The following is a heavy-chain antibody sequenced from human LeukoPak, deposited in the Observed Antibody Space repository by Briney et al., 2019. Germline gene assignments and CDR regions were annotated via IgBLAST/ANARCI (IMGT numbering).Heavy chain of an antibody. CDR3: ASKGAGHCYDTSCMGSFDL. CDR1: GYPFIDYY. V-gene: IGHV1-2*02. D-gene: IGHD2-15*01. Sequence: ASVKVSCKASGYPFIDYYLHWARQAPGQGLEWMGCINPNTGDTNSVQNFQGRVIMTRDTSITTAYMELSRLKSDDTALYYCASKGAGHCYDTSCMGSFDLWGQGTTVAVSS. CDR2: INPNTGDT. J-gene: IGHJ3*01.